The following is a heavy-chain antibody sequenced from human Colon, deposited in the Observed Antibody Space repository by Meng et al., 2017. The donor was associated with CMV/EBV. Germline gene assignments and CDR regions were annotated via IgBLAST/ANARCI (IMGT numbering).Heavy chain of an antibody. V-gene: IGHV3-15*07. CDR2: SKSKADDGTT. CDR1: FKNAW. CDR3: TTTYYDIWSGSYVHFDY. J-gene: IGHJ4*02. D-gene: IGHD3-3*01. Sequence: FKNAWMNWGRQAAGKGLEWVGRSKSKADDGTTDYAAPVKGRFTISRDDSGNTLYLQMNNLKSEDTAVYYCTTTYYDIWSGSYVHFDYWGQGTMVTVSS.